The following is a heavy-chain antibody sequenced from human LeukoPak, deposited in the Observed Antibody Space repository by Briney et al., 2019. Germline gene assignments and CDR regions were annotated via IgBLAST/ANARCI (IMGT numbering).Heavy chain of an antibody. CDR2: INHSGST. CDR1: GGSISSSNW. V-gene: IGHV4-4*02. J-gene: IGHJ3*02. D-gene: IGHD2-2*01. CDR3: ARETATQRVVPAVADAFDI. Sequence: SETLSLTCAVSGGSISSSNWWSWVRQPPGKGLEWIGEINHSGSTNYNPSLKSRVTISVDRSKNQFSLKLSSVTAADTAVYYCARETATQRVVPAVADAFDIWGQGTMVTVSS.